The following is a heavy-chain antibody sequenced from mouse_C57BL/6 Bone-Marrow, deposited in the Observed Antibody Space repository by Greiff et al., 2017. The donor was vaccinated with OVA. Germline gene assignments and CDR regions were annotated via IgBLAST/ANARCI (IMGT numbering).Heavy chain of an antibody. V-gene: IGHV1-5*01. D-gene: IGHD2-3*01. CDR1: GYTFTSYW. CDR2: IYPGSSDT. Sequence: VQLQQSGPVLARPGASVKMSCKTSGYTFTSYWMHWVNQRPGQGLEWIGAIYPGSSDTSYNPKFKGKAKLTAVTSASTVCMEISSLTKEYSAVYYCTRYSDGYFYWGQGTTLTVSS. CDR3: TRYSDGYFY. J-gene: IGHJ2*01.